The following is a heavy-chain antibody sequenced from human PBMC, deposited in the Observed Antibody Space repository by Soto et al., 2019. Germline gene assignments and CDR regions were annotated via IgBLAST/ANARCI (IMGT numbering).Heavy chain of an antibody. CDR3: ARDYYYDSSGYYYVPWLDP. J-gene: IGHJ5*02. D-gene: IGHD3-22*01. CDR1: GGSISSYY. CDR2: IYYSGST. Sequence: SETLSLTCTVSGGSISSYYWSWIRQPPGKGLEWIGYIYYSGSTNYNPSLKSRVTISVDTSKNQFSLKLSSVTAADTAVYYCARDYYYDSSGYYYVPWLDPWGQGTLVTVSS. V-gene: IGHV4-59*01.